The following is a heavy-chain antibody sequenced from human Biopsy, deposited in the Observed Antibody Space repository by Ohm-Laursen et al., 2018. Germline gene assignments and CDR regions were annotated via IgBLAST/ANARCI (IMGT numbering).Heavy chain of an antibody. V-gene: IGHV3-23*01. J-gene: IGHJ4*02. D-gene: IGHD4-17*01. CDR2: ISGNSDII. CDR1: GFSFSSYS. Sequence: SLRLSCAASGFSFSSYSMNWAHQAPGKGLEWVSTISGNSDIIYDTDSVKGRFTISRDNSKNTLYLQMNSLRADDTAVYYCALAAAQTVTHFDYWGQGTLVTVSS. CDR3: ALAAAQTVTHFDY.